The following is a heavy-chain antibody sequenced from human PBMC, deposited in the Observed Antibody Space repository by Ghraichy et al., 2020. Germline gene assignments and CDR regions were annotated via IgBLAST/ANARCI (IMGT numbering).Heavy chain of an antibody. D-gene: IGHD6-6*01. CDR1: GYTFTGYY. V-gene: IGHV1-2*04. Sequence: ASVKVSCKASGYTFTGYYMHWVRQAPGQGLEWMGWINPNSGGTNYAQKFQGWVTMTRDTSISTAYMELSRLRSDDTAVYYCARDRVAARLRSWGNWFDPWGQGTLVTVSS. CDR3: ARDRVAARLRSWGNWFDP. CDR2: INPNSGGT. J-gene: IGHJ5*02.